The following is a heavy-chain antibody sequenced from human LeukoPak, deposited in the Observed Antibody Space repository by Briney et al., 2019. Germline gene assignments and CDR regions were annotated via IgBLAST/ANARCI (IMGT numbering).Heavy chain of an antibody. CDR1: GFIVSDNY. CDR3: ARDHGGSHAAGYWYFGL. D-gene: IGHD1-26*01. V-gene: IGHV3-13*01. CDR2: IGTAGDT. Sequence: GGSLRLSCAASGFIVSDNYMSWVRQAPGKGLEWVLAIGTAGDTYYPGSVKGRFTISRENAKNSLYLQMNSLRAGDTAVYYCARDHGGSHAAGYWYFGLWGRGTLVTVSS. J-gene: IGHJ2*01.